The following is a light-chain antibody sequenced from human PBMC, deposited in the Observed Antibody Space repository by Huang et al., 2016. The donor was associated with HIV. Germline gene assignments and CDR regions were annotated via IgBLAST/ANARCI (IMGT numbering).Light chain of an antibody. Sequence: EIVMTQSPVTLSVSPGERATLSCRANQSVGSNLAWYQHKPGQAPRLLVYGASTRATGIPARFSGSGSGTEFSLTISSLQSEDFAIYYCQQYDDWPRGFTFGPGTKVDIK. CDR3: QQYDDWPRGFT. CDR2: GAS. V-gene: IGKV3-15*01. CDR1: QSVGSN. J-gene: IGKJ3*01.